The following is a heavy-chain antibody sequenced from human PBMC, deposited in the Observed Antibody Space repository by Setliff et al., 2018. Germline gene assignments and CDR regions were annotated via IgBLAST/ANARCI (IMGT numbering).Heavy chain of an antibody. Sequence: PSETLSLTCAVSGYSISSGYYWGWIRQPPGKGLEWIGSIYHSGSTYYNPSLKSRVTISVDTSKNQFSLKLSSVTAADTAVYYCARLLAAAGGHFDYWGQGTLVTVSS. V-gene: IGHV4-38-2*01. D-gene: IGHD6-13*01. J-gene: IGHJ4*02. CDR1: GYSISSGYY. CDR2: IYHSGST. CDR3: ARLLAAAGGHFDY.